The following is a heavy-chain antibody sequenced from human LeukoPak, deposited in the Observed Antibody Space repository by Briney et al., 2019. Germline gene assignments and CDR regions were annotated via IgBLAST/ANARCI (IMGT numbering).Heavy chain of an antibody. CDR2: IYTSGST. CDR1: GGSISSGSYY. J-gene: IGHJ6*02. CDR3: ARDSLAVAGISYGMDV. V-gene: IGHV4-61*02. Sequence: PSQSPSLTCTVSGGSISSGSYYSSWIRQPAGNGLEWIGRIYTSGSTNYNPSLKSRVTISVDTSKNQFSLKLSSVTAADTAVYYCARDSLAVAGISYGMDVWGQGTTVTVSS. D-gene: IGHD6-19*01.